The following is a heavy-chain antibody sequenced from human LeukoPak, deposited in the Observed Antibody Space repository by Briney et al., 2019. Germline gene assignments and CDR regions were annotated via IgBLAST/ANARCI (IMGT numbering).Heavy chain of an antibody. CDR3: AKDPNGDYIGAFDF. CDR2: ISWNSGSI. Sequence: GGSLRLSCAASGFTFDDYAMHWVRQAPGKGLEWVSGISWNSGSIGYADSVKGRFTISRDNSKNTLYLQINSLRPEDTAMYYCAKDPNGDYIGAFDFWGQGTMVTVSS. J-gene: IGHJ3*01. V-gene: IGHV3-9*01. D-gene: IGHD4-17*01. CDR1: GFTFDDYA.